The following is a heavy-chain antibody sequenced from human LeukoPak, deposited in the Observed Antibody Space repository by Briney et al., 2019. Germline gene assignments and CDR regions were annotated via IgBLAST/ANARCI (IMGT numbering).Heavy chain of an antibody. CDR1: GDSINNGNYY. V-gene: IGHV4-31*03. CDR2: IYYSGYT. Sequence: PSQTLSLTCTVSGDSINNGNYYWSWIRQHPGRGLGWIGYIYYSGYTYYNPSLKSRVTISVDTSKNQFSLNLSSVTAADTAIYDCARAPLPHGKSCFDHWGQGTLVTVSS. CDR3: ARAPLPHGKSCFDH. J-gene: IGHJ4*02.